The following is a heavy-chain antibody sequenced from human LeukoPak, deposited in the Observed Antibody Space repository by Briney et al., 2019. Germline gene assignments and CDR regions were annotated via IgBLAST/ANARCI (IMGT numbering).Heavy chain of an antibody. J-gene: IGHJ4*02. V-gene: IGHV1-2*02. CDR2: IIPDNGGT. CDR1: GYTFTDYH. Sequence: ASVKVSCKASGYTFTDYHMHWVRQAPGQGLEWMGRIIPDNGGTSFAQEFQGRVTMTRDTSITTAYMELSRLTSDDTAVYYCVRENWCYDYWGQGTPVTVSS. D-gene: IGHD4/OR15-4a*01. CDR3: VRENWCYDY.